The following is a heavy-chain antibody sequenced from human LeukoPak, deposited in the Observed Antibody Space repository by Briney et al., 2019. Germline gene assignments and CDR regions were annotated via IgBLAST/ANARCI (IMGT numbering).Heavy chain of an antibody. Sequence: GGSLRLSCAASGFTFSSYEMNWVRQAPGKGLEWVSYISSSASTIYYADSVKGRFTISRDNAKNSLYLQVNSLRAEDAAVYYCARAGENDYYFYYMDVWGKGTTVTVSS. CDR1: GFTFSSYE. V-gene: IGHV3-48*03. CDR3: ARAGENDYYFYYMDV. J-gene: IGHJ6*03. D-gene: IGHD3-16*01. CDR2: ISSSASTI.